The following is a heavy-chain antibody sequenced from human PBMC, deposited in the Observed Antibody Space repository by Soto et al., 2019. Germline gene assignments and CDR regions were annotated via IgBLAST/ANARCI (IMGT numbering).Heavy chain of an antibody. CDR2: IIPIFGTA. V-gene: IGHV1-69*13. CDR1: GGTFSSYA. Sequence: SVKVSCKASGGTFSSYAISWVRQAPGQGLEWMGGIIPIFGTANYAQKFQGRVTITADESTSTAYMELSSLRSEDTAVYYCARAWSSGWYFQYYGMDVWGQGNTVTVSS. J-gene: IGHJ6*02. CDR3: ARAWSSGWYFQYYGMDV. D-gene: IGHD6-19*01.